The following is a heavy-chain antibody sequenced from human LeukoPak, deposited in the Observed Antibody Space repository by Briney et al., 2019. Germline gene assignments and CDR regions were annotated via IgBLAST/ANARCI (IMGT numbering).Heavy chain of an antibody. J-gene: IGHJ5*02. D-gene: IGHD6-13*01. CDR3: ARDRGDSSSWQNWFDP. V-gene: IGHV4-39*07. CDR1: GGSISSSSYY. CDR2: IYYSGST. Sequence: SETLSLTCTVSGGSISSSSYYWGWIRQPPGKGLEWIGTIYYSGSTYYNPSLKSRVTISVDTSKNQFSLKLSSVTAADTAVYYCARDRGDSSSWQNWFDPWGQGTLVTVSS.